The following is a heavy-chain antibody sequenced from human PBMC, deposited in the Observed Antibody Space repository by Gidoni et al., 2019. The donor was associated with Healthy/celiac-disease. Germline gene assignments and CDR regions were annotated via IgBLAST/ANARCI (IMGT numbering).Heavy chain of an antibody. CDR1: GFTFDDYA. CDR3: ARDGGDDAFDI. J-gene: IGHJ3*02. D-gene: IGHD2-21*01. CDR2: ISWNSGSI. V-gene: IGHV3-9*03. Sequence: EVQLVASVGGLVQPGSSLSLSCSASGFTFDDYAMHWVRQAPGTGLGWVAGISWNSGSIGYADSVKGRFTISRDNAKKSLYLQMNSLRAEDMALYYCARDGGDDAFDIWGQGTMVTVSS.